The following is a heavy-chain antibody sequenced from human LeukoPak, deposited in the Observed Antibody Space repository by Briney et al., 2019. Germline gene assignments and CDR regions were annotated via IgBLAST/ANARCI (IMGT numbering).Heavy chain of an antibody. CDR3: GGSTAYYPFSYYYYMDV. V-gene: IGHV4-39*07. Sequence: SETLSLTCTVSGGSISSSSYYWGWIRQLPGKGLEWIGSIYYSGSTYYNPSLKSRVTISVDTSKNQFSLKLSSVTAADTAVYYCGGSTAYYPFSYYYYMDVWGKGTTVTVSS. CDR1: GGSISSSSYY. D-gene: IGHD3-22*01. J-gene: IGHJ6*03. CDR2: IYYSGST.